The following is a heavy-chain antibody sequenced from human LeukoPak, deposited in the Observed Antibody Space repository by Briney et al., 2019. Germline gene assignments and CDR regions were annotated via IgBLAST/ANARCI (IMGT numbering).Heavy chain of an antibody. J-gene: IGHJ4*02. Sequence: ASVKVSCKASGYTFTSYDINWVRQATGQGLEWMGWMNPNSGNTGYAQKFQGRVTMTRNTSISTAYMELSSLRSEDTAVYYCARFPSSGCYGRGSDWGQGTLVTVSS. CDR1: GYTFTSYD. CDR3: ARFPSSGCYGRGSD. CDR2: MNPNSGNT. V-gene: IGHV1-8*01. D-gene: IGHD6-19*01.